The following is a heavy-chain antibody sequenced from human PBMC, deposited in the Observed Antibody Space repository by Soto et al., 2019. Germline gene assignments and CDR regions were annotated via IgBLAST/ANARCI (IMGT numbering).Heavy chain of an antibody. J-gene: IGHJ6*02. D-gene: IGHD2-2*02. CDR2: IYYSGST. Sequence: SETLSLTCTVSGGSISSYYWSWIRQPPGKGLEWIGYIYYSGSTNYNPSHKSRVTISVDTSKNQFSLKLSSVTAADTAVYYCARGRYCSSTSCYTNYYYYGMDVWGQGTKVTV. CDR1: GGSISSYY. V-gene: IGHV4-59*01. CDR3: ARGRYCSSTSCYTNYYYYGMDV.